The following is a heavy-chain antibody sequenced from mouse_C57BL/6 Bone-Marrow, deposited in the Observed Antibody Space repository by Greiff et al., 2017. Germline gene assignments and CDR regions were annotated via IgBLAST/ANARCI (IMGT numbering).Heavy chain of an antibody. Sequence: QVQLQQPGAELVKPGASVKLSCKASGYTFTSYWMHWVKQRPGQGLEWIGMIHPNSGSTNYNEKLKSKATLTVDKSSSTAYMQLSSLTSEDSAVYYCARGLLRSFAYWGQGTLVTVSA. CDR2: IHPNSGST. V-gene: IGHV1-64*01. J-gene: IGHJ3*01. CDR1: GYTFTSYW. D-gene: IGHD1-1*01. CDR3: ARGLLRSFAY.